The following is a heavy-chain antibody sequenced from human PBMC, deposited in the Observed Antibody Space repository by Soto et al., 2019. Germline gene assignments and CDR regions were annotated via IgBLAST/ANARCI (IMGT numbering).Heavy chain of an antibody. CDR1: GGTFSSYA. CDR3: ARDHSGSYLFKH. J-gene: IGHJ1*01. Sequence: SVKVSCKASGGTFSSYAISWVRQAPGQGLEWMGGIIPIFGTANYAQKFQGRVTITADESTSTAYMELSSLRSEDTAVYYCARDHSGSYLFKHWGQGTLVTVSS. D-gene: IGHD1-26*01. V-gene: IGHV1-69*13. CDR2: IIPIFGTA.